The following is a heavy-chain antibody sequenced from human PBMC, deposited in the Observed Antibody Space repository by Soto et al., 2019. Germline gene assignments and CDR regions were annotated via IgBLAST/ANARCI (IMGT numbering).Heavy chain of an antibody. Sequence: ASVKVSCKASGYTFTGYYMHWVRQAPGQGLEWMGWINPNSGGTNYAQKLQGRVTMTTDTSTSTAYMELRSLRSDDTAVYYCARVPAAASIYNWFDPWGQGTLVTAPQ. V-gene: IGHV1-2*02. J-gene: IGHJ5*02. D-gene: IGHD2-2*01. CDR2: INPNSGGT. CDR3: ARVPAAASIYNWFDP. CDR1: GYTFTGYY.